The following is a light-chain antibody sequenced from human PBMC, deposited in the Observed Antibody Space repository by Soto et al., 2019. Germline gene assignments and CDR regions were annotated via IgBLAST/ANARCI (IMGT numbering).Light chain of an antibody. CDR3: QVWDTSSDHPV. CDR2: DNR. J-gene: IGLJ2*01. V-gene: IGLV3-21*01. CDR1: NIGIKA. Sequence: SYELTQPTSVSVAPGQTASISCGGNNIGIKAVDWYLQQPGQAPVLVIYDNRDRPSGIPERFSGSNSGNTATLTISRVEAGDEADYYCQVWDTSSDHPVFGGGTKLTVL.